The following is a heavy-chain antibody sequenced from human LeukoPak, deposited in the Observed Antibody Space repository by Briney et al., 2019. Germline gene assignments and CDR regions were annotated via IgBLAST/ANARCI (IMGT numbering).Heavy chain of an antibody. Sequence: SETLSLTCTVSGGSISSYYWSWIRQPPGKGLEWIGYIYYSGSTNYNPSLKSRVTISVDTSKNQFSLKLSSVTAADTAVYYCARHMGDSSGYYYKDDAFDIWGQGTMVTVSS. CDR2: IYYSGST. J-gene: IGHJ3*02. CDR1: GGSISSYY. V-gene: IGHV4-59*08. D-gene: IGHD3-22*01. CDR3: ARHMGDSSGYYYKDDAFDI.